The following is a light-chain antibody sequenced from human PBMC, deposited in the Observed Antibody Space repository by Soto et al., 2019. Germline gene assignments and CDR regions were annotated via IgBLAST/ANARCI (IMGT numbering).Light chain of an antibody. Sequence: EVVLTQSPVTLSLSPGQRATLSCRASQSFRGLLAWYQQKPGQAPRLLIYDAYNRATGIPPRFSGSGSGTDFTLTISGLQSEDFAVYYCQQYNNWPQTFGQGTKVEIK. CDR2: DAY. J-gene: IGKJ1*01. V-gene: IGKV3-11*01. CDR3: QQYNNWPQT. CDR1: QSFRGL.